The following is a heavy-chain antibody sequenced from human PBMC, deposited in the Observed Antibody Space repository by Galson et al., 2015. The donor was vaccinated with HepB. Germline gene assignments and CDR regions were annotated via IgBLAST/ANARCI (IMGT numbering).Heavy chain of an antibody. CDR2: ISYDGSNK. V-gene: IGHV3-30*04. D-gene: IGHD6-13*01. Sequence: SLRLSCAASGFTFSSYAMHWVRQAPGKGLEWVAVISYDGSNKYYADSVKGRFTISRDNSKNTLYLQMNSLRAEDTAVYYCASDSWGAAAGRGVFHYWGQGTLVTVSS. J-gene: IGHJ4*02. CDR3: ASDSWGAAAGRGVFHY. CDR1: GFTFSSYA.